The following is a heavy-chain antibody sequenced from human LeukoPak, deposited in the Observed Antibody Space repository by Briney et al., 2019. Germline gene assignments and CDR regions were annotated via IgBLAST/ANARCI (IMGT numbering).Heavy chain of an antibody. CDR3: ARLAYSPGSS. Sequence: GASVKVSCKASGYTFTDYHIHWLRQAPEQGLEWMGWINSNSGGTHYAQKFQGRVTMTRDTSISTAYMELGRLISDDTAVYYCARLAYSPGSSWGQGTLVTVSS. D-gene: IGHD3-16*01. J-gene: IGHJ5*02. V-gene: IGHV1-2*02. CDR2: INSNSGGT. CDR1: GYTFTDYH.